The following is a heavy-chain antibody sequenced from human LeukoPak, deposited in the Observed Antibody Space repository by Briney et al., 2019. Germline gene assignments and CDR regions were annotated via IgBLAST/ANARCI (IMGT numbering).Heavy chain of an antibody. V-gene: IGHV1-18*01. CDR3: AREGDSGYFYYYYGMDV. CDR2: ISAYNGNT. J-gene: IGHJ6*02. Sequence: ASVKVSCKASGYTFTSYGISWVRQAPGQGLEWMGWISAYNGNTNYAQKLQGRVTMTTGTSTSTAYIELRSLRSDDTAVYYCAREGDSGYFYYYYGMDVWGQGTTVTVSS. D-gene: IGHD5-12*01. CDR1: GYTFTSYG.